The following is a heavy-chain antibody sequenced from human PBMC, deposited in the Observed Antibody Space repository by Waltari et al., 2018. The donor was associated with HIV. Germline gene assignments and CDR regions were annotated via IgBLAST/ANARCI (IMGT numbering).Heavy chain of an antibody. CDR2: INEEGSEK. Sequence: EVQLVESGGGLVQPGGSLRLSCAASGFTFNNYWMSWVRQAPGGGREWVANINEEGSEKYYVDSVKGRFAISRDNAKSSVFLQMNSLRGEDTAMYYCARDGSFGYGADYWGQGTLVTVSS. J-gene: IGHJ4*02. CDR3: ARDGSFGYGADY. V-gene: IGHV3-7*01. D-gene: IGHD4-17*01. CDR1: GFTFNNYW.